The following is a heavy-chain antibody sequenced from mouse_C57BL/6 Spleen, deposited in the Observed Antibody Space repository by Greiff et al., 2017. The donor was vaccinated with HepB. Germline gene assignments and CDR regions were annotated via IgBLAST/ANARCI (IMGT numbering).Heavy chain of an antibody. V-gene: IGHV1-54*01. CDR1: GYAFTNYL. D-gene: IGHD1-1*01. J-gene: IGHJ3*01. CDR2: INPGSGGT. CDR3: ARDGAYYYGSSYGAWFAY. Sequence: QVQLQQSGAELVRPGTSVKVSCKASGYAFTNYLIEWVKQRPGQGLEWIGVINPGSGGTNYNEKFKGKATLTADKSSSTAYMQLSSLTSEDSAVYFCARDGAYYYGSSYGAWFAYWGQGTLVTVSA.